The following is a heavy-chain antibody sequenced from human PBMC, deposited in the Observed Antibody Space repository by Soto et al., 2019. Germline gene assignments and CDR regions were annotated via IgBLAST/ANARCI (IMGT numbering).Heavy chain of an antibody. D-gene: IGHD2-2*02. Sequence: TSETLSLTCAVYGGSFSGYYWSWIRQPPGKGLEWIGEINHSGSTNYNPSLKSRVTISVDTSKNQFSLKLSSVTAADTAVYYCARRKIVVVPAAIRRVHWFDPWGQGTLVTVSS. J-gene: IGHJ5*02. CDR2: INHSGST. CDR1: GGSFSGYY. CDR3: ARRKIVVVPAAIRRVHWFDP. V-gene: IGHV4-34*01.